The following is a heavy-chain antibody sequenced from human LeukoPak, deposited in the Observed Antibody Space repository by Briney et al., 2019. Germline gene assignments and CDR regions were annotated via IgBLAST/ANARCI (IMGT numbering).Heavy chain of an antibody. J-gene: IGHJ4*02. CDR2: ISSSSSYI. V-gene: IGHV3-21*01. D-gene: IGHD6-19*01. CDR1: GFTFSSYS. CDR3: ARDREYSSGCHDY. Sequence: GGSLRLSCAASGFTFSSYSMNWVRQAPGKGLEWVSSISSSSSYIYYADSVKGRFTISRDNAENSLYLQMNSLRAEDTAVYYCARDREYSSGCHDYWGQGTLVAVSS.